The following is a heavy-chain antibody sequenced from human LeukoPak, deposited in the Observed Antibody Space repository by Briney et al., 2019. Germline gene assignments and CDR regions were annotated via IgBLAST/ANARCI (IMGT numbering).Heavy chain of an antibody. CDR2: ISYDGNNK. D-gene: IGHD6-19*01. CDR3: AKVGSGWSRKFDY. CDR1: GFTFSSYG. V-gene: IGHV3-30*18. J-gene: IGHJ4*02. Sequence: GGSLRLSCAASGFTFSSYGMHWVRQAPGKGLEWVAVISYDGNNKYYADSVKGRFTISRDNSKNTLYVQMNSLRAEDTAVYYCAKVGSGWSRKFDYWGQGTQVTVSS.